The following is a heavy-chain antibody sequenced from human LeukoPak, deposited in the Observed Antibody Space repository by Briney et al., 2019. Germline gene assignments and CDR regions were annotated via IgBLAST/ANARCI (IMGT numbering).Heavy chain of an antibody. CDR2: IYYSGST. D-gene: IGHD1-26*01. CDR3: ASGGGSSGPYYFDY. J-gene: IGHJ4*02. Sequence: SETLSLTCTVSGGSISSYYWSWIRQPPGKGLEWIGYIYYSGSTNYNPSLKSRVTISVDTSKNQFSLKLSSVTAADTAVYYCASGGGSSGPYYFDYWGQGTLVTVSS. CDR1: GGSISSYY. V-gene: IGHV4-59*08.